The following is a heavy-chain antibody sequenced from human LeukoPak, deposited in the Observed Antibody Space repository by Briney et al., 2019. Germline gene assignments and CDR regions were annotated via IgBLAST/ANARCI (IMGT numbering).Heavy chain of an antibody. CDR1: GYTFTGYY. D-gene: IGHD3-22*01. CDR2: INPDSGGT. J-gene: IGHJ4*02. CDR3: ARDTAELLDDSSGYPDY. Sequence: ASVKVSCKASGYTFTGYYIHWVRQAPGQGLEWMGWINPDSGGTNYAQKFQGRVTMTRDTSIRTAYMELSRLRSDDTAVYYCARDTAELLDDSSGYPDYWGQGTLVTVSS. V-gene: IGHV1-2*02.